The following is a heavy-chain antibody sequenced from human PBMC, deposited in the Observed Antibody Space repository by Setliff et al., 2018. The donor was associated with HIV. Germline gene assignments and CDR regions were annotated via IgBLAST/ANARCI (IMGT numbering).Heavy chain of an antibody. J-gene: IGHJ4*02. CDR1: GYIFTSYD. Sequence: GASVKVSCKASGYIFTSYDINWVRQATGQGLEWMGWMNPNSGNTGYAQKLQGRVTITRNTSINTAYMELSSLRSEDTAVYYCARGYLISGTQKSYYFDYWGQGTQVTVSS. CDR3: ARGYLISGTQKSYYFDY. D-gene: IGHD1-26*01. CDR2: MNPNSGNT. V-gene: IGHV1-8*03.